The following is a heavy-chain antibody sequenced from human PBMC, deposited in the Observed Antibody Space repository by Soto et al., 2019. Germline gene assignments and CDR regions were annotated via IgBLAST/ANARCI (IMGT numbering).Heavy chain of an antibody. D-gene: IGHD5-18*01. CDR1: GFSLSTSAVG. J-gene: IGHJ4*02. Sequence: QITLKESGPTLVKPTQTLTLTCTFSGFSLSTSAVGVGWIRQPPGKALEWLALIYWDDDKRYSPSLKSRLTITKDTSKNQVVLTMTNMDPVDTATYYCARSRPVDTAMVVYFDYWGQGTLVTVSS. CDR3: ARSRPVDTAMVVYFDY. V-gene: IGHV2-5*02. CDR2: IYWDDDK.